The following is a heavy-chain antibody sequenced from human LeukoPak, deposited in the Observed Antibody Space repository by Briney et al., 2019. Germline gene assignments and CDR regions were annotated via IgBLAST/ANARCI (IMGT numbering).Heavy chain of an antibody. V-gene: IGHV4-38-2*02. CDR2: IHHSGST. CDR3: AREEVLGYCSSTSCSRAFDI. Sequence: SETLSLTCIVSGYSFSSCFYWGWVRQSPGKGLEWIGNIHHSGSTYYNPSLKSRVTISVDTSKNQFSLKLSSVTAADTAVYYCAREEVLGYCSSTSCSRAFDIWGQGTMVTVSS. CDR1: GYSFSSCFY. J-gene: IGHJ3*02. D-gene: IGHD2-2*01.